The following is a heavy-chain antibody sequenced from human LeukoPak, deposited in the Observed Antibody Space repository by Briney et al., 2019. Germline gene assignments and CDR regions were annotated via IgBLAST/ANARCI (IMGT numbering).Heavy chain of an antibody. J-gene: IGHJ4*02. CDR3: TTGVTMVRGAKTDY. V-gene: IGHV3-15*01. D-gene: IGHD3-10*01. CDR1: GFSFSRAW. Sequence: GGSLRLPCVASGFSFSRAWLSWVRQAPGKGLEWVGRIKSKTDGGTIDYGAPVKGRFTISRDDSKTTVYLQMDSLKTEDTAVYYCTTGVTMVRGAKTDYWGQGTLVTVSS. CDR2: IKSKTDGGTI.